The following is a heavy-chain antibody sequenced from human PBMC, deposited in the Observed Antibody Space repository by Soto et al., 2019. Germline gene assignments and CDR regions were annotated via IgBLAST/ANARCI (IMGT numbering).Heavy chain of an antibody. J-gene: IGHJ4*02. Sequence: LRLSCAASGFTFSNYWMSWVRQAPGKGLEWVANIKEDGSEKYYVDSVKGRFTISRDSAKNSLYLQMNSLRAEDTAVYYCARDRGAHHVFDYWGQGTLVTVSS. D-gene: IGHD3-10*01. CDR3: ARDRGAHHVFDY. V-gene: IGHV3-7*05. CDR1: GFTFSNYW. CDR2: IKEDGSEK.